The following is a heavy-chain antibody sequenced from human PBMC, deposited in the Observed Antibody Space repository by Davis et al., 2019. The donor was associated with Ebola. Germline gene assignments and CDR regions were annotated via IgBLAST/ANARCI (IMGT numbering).Heavy chain of an antibody. Sequence: GGSLRLSCAASGFSFSRNGMHWVRQAPGKGLEWVAFIRYDGSNKYYADSVEGRFTISRDNSKNTLYLQINSLSAEDTAVYYCATSFFTVTTLYWGQGTLVTVSS. CDR2: IRYDGSNK. V-gene: IGHV3-30*02. CDR3: ATSFFTVTTLY. CDR1: GFSFSRNG. J-gene: IGHJ4*02. D-gene: IGHD4-17*01.